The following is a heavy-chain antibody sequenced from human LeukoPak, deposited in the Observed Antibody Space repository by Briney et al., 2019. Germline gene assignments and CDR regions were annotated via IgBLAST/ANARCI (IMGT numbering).Heavy chain of an antibody. V-gene: IGHV4-39*02. D-gene: IGHD2-2*01. CDR3: ARDLLGYCSSTSCYGTHNWFDP. J-gene: IGHJ5*02. Sequence: SETLSLTCTVSGGSISSSSYYWGWIRQPPGKGLEWIGSIYYSGSTYYNPSLKSRVTISVDTSKNQFSLKLSSVTAADTAVYYCARDLLGYCSSTSCYGTHNWFDPWGQGTLVTVSS. CDR1: GGSISSSSYY. CDR2: IYYSGST.